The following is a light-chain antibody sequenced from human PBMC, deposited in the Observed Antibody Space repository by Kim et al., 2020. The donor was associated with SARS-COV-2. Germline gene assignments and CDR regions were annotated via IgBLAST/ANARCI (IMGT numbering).Light chain of an antibody. CDR3: QQRSNWPPART. CDR2: EAS. Sequence: GERANASGRARQSVSSYLAWYQQKPGQAHRLLSYEASNRATGMPARFSGSGSGTDFTLTISSLEPEDFAVYYCQQRSNWPPARTFGGGTKVEI. J-gene: IGKJ4*01. CDR1: QSVSSY. V-gene: IGKV3-11*01.